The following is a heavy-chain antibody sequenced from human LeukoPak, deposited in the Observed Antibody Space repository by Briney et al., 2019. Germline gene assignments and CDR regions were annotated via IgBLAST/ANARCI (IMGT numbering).Heavy chain of an antibody. CDR1: GYTFTGYY. J-gene: IGHJ6*03. V-gene: IGHV1-2*02. Sequence: ASVKVSCKASGYTFTGYYIHWVRQAPGQGLEWMGWINPNSGGTNYAQKFQGRVTMTRDTSISTAYMELSRLRSDDTAVYYCARDRNGVYYYYYMDVWGKGTTVTVSS. CDR3: ARDRNGVYYYYYMDV. D-gene: IGHD2-8*01. CDR2: INPNSGGT.